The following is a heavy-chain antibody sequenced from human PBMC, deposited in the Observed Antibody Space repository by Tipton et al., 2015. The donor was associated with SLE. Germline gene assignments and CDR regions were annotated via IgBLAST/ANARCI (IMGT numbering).Heavy chain of an antibody. Sequence: SLRLSCAASGFTFSSYGMYWVRQAPGKGLGWVAVLWYDGSKKYYAESVKGRFTISRDNSKNTLYLQMNSLRAEDTAVYYCAKVSLRRRAAANDAFDIWGQGTMVTVSS. V-gene: IGHV3-30*18. D-gene: IGHD2-2*01. CDR3: AKVSLRRRAAANDAFDI. CDR1: GFTFSSYG. CDR2: LWYDGSKK. J-gene: IGHJ3*02.